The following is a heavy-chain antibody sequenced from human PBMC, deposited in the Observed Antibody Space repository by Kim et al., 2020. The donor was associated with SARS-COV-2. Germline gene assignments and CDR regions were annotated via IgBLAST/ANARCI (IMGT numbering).Heavy chain of an antibody. Sequence: GGSLRLSCAASGFTFSSYAMSWVRQAPGKGLEWVSAISGSGGSTYYADSVKGRFTISRDNSKNTLYLQMNSLRAEDTAVYYCAKDGGQQLELYYYYGMDVWGQGTTVTVSS. D-gene: IGHD6-13*01. J-gene: IGHJ6*02. V-gene: IGHV3-23*01. CDR3: AKDGGQQLELYYYYGMDV. CDR1: GFTFSSYA. CDR2: ISGSGGST.